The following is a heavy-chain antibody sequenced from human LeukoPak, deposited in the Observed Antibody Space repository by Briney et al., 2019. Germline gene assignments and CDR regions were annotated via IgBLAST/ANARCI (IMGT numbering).Heavy chain of an antibody. D-gene: IGHD2-2*01. CDR1: GGSISSYY. J-gene: IGHJ6*03. Sequence: PSETLSLTCTVSGGSISSYYWSWIRQPPGKGLEWIGYIDFSGNTNYNPSLKSRVTISVETSKNQFSLKLNSVTAADTAVYYCARGSAVPAAFLGSLGSVLYYYYMDVWGKGTTVTVSS. CDR3: ARGSAVPAAFLGSLGSVLYYYYMDV. CDR2: IDFSGNT. V-gene: IGHV4-59*08.